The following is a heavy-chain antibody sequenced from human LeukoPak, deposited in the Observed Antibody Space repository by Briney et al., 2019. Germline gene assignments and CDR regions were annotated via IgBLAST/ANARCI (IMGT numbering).Heavy chain of an antibody. CDR2: IYSAGGT. CDR1: GFTVSNNY. J-gene: IGHJ5*02. D-gene: IGHD2-21*01. CDR3: VRNSGELGA. V-gene: IGHV3-53*01. Sequence: GGSLRLSCAASGFTVSNNYMSWVRRAAGKGLEWVALIYSAGGTYYADSVKGRFTISRDNSKNTLHLQMSSLRAEGTAVYYCVRNSGELGAWGQGTLVTVSS.